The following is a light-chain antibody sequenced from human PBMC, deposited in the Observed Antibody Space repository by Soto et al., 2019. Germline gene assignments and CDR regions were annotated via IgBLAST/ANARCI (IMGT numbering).Light chain of an antibody. CDR2: EVS. CDR1: SSDIGAYNY. Sequence: QSALTQPASVSGSPGQSITISCTGSSSDIGAYNYVSWFQQYPGKAPKLIISEVSNRPSGVSNRFSGSKSGTAASLTISGLQAEDETDYFCSLYYSKGSLSFGPGTKV. CDR3: SLYYSKGSLS. J-gene: IGLJ1*01. V-gene: IGLV2-14*01.